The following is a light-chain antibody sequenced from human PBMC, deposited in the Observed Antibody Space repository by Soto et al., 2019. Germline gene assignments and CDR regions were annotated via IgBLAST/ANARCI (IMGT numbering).Light chain of an antibody. V-gene: IGLV2-14*01. CDR3: NSFTNTFTYV. CDR2: NVT. Sequence: QSALTQPASVSGSPGQSITISCTGTSSDVGDYNCVSWYQQHPGKAPKLIIYNVTNRPSEISNRFSGSKSGNTASLTISGLQAEDEADYYCNSFTNTFTYVFGTGTKVTVL. CDR1: SSDVGDYNC. J-gene: IGLJ1*01.